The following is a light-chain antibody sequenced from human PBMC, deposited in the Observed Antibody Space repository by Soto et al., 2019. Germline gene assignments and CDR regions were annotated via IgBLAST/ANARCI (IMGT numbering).Light chain of an antibody. Sequence: EIVLTQSPGTLSLSPGERATLSCRASQSVSSSYLAWYQQKPGQAPRLLIYATSNRATGIPDRFSGSGSGADFTLTISRLGPEDFAVYYCQQYGNSPVFTFGPGTKVDIK. CDR3: QQYGNSPVFT. CDR2: ATS. CDR1: QSVSSSY. V-gene: IGKV3-20*01. J-gene: IGKJ3*01.